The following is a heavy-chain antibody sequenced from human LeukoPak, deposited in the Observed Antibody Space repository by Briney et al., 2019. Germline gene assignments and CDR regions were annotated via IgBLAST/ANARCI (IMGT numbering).Heavy chain of an antibody. Sequence: GGSLRLSCTASGFTFSSYSMNWVRQAPGKGLEWVSSISSSSDYIYYADSVKGRFTISRDNAKNSLYLQMNSLRAEDTAVYYCARDVGAVAGTGSNFDYWGQGTLVTVSS. D-gene: IGHD6-19*01. J-gene: IGHJ4*02. CDR3: ARDVGAVAGTGSNFDY. V-gene: IGHV3-21*01. CDR1: GFTFSSYS. CDR2: ISSSSDYI.